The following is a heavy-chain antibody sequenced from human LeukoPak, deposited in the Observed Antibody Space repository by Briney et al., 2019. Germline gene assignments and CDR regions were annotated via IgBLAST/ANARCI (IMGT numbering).Heavy chain of an antibody. D-gene: IGHD6-13*01. Sequence: GASVKVSCKASGYTFSSYPMNWVRQAPGQGLEWMGWINTNSGNPRYAQGFTGRFVFSMDTSVSTAYLQISTLKAEDTAVYYCARATGIYSSSMPFDYWGREPRSPSPQ. V-gene: IGHV7-4-1*02. CDR1: GYTFSSYP. CDR3: ARATGIYSSSMPFDY. CDR2: INTNSGNP. J-gene: IGHJ4*02.